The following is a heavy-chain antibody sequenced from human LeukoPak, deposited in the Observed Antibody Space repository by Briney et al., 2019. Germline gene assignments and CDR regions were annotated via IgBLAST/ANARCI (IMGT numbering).Heavy chain of an antibody. CDR3: AAGEGYCSSTSCYNFDY. CDR2: IIPIFGTA. V-gene: IGHV1-69*05. Sequence: SVKVSCKASGGTFSSYAISWVRQAPGQGLEWMGRIIPIFGTANYAQKFQGRVTITTDESTSTAYMELSSLRSEDTAVYYCAAGEGYCSSTSCYNFDYWGQGILVTVSS. J-gene: IGHJ4*02. D-gene: IGHD2-2*02. CDR1: GGTFSSYA.